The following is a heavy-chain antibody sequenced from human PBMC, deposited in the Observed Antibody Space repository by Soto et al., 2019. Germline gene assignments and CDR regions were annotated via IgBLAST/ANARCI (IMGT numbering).Heavy chain of an antibody. D-gene: IGHD5-12*01. Sequence: GGSLRLSCSASGFTFSNNAMHWVRQAPGKGLEYVSAISNNGDNTYYADSVKGRFTISRDNSRNTLYLQMSSLRAEDTAVYYCVKYSGYDYFFDYWGQRPLVIVSS. CDR2: ISNNGDNT. CDR3: VKYSGYDYFFDY. CDR1: GFTFSNNA. V-gene: IGHV3-64D*08. J-gene: IGHJ4*02.